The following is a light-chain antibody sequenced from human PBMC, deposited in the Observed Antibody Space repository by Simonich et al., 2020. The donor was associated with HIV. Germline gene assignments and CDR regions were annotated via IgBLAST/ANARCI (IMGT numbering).Light chain of an antibody. CDR1: KSISNW. CDR2: KAS. V-gene: IGKV1-5*03. CDR3: QQYNSYST. J-gene: IGKJ1*01. Sequence: DIQMTQSPSTLSASVGYRVTITCRASKSISNWLAWYQQKPGKAPKLLIYKASSLESGVQSRFSGSGAGTEFTLTISSLQPDDFATYYCQQYNSYSTFGQGTKVEIK.